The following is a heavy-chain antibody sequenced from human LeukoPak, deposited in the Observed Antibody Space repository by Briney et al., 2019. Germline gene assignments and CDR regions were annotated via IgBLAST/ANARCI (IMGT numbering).Heavy chain of an antibody. J-gene: IGHJ4*02. V-gene: IGHV5-51*01. CDR1: GYSFTSYW. CDR3: ARPYSGTYYPFHD. CDR2: IYPGDSDT. D-gene: IGHD1-26*01. Sequence: GESLKISCKGSGYSFTSYWIGWVRQMPGKGLEWMGIIYPGDSDTRYSPSFQGQVTISADKSISTAYLQWSSLKASDTARYYCARPYSGTYYPFHDWGQGTLVTVSS.